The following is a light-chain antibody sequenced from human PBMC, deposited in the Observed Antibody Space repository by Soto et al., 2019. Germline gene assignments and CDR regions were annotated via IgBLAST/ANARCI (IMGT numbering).Light chain of an antibody. J-gene: IGLJ3*02. Sequence: QSLLTQPPSASGSPGQSATISCTATSSDVGGYNHVSWYQQHPGKAPKVMIFEVNKRPSGVPDRFSGSKSGNTASLTVSGLQAEDEADYYCSSYTHNFAWGLGGGTQLTVL. CDR1: SSDVGGYNH. V-gene: IGLV2-8*01. CDR3: SSYTHNFAWG. CDR2: EVN.